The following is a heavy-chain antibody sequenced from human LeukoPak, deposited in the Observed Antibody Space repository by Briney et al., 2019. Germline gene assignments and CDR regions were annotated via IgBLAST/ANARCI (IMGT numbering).Heavy chain of an antibody. CDR3: ARDFMGYSSGWYDY. CDR2: IIPIFGTA. V-gene: IGHV1-69*13. D-gene: IGHD6-19*01. Sequence: SVKVSCKASGGTFSSYAISWVRQAPGQGLEWMGGIIPIFGTANYAQKFQGRVTITADESTSTAYMELSSLRSEDTAVYYCARDFMGYSSGWYDYWGQGTLVTVSS. J-gene: IGHJ4*02. CDR1: GGTFSSYA.